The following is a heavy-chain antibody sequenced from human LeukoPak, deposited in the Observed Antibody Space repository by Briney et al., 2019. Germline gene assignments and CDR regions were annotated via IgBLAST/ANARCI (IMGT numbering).Heavy chain of an antibody. CDR3: ARGSHDSSGPPEGY. Sequence: SVKVSFKASGGNFNSYAISWVRPAPGQGLEWMGGIIPIFGTANYAQKFQGRVAITADESTSTAYMELSSLRSEDTAVYYCARGSHDSSGPPEGYWGQGTLVTVSS. D-gene: IGHD3-22*01. J-gene: IGHJ4*02. CDR1: GGNFNSYA. CDR2: IIPIFGTA. V-gene: IGHV1-69*01.